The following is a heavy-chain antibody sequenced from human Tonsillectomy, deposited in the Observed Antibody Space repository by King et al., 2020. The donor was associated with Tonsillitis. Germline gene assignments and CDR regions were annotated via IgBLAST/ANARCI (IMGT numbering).Heavy chain of an antibody. Sequence: VQLVESGGGLVKPGGSLRLSCAASGFTFSDYYMSWIRQAPGKGLEWVSYISSSSSYTNYADSVKDRFPISRENAKNSLYLQMNSLRAEDTAVYYCTREKVAADYWGQGTLVTVSS. V-gene: IGHV3-11*06. CDR1: GFTFSDYY. D-gene: IGHD6-19*01. CDR3: TREKVAADY. J-gene: IGHJ4*02. CDR2: ISSSSSYT.